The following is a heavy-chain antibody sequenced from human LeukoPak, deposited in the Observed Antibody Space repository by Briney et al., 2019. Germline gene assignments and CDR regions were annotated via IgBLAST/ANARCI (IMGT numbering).Heavy chain of an antibody. D-gene: IGHD3-10*01. CDR1: GFTFSSYS. J-gene: IGHJ4*02. CDR2: ISSSSSYI. CDR3: ARDLGGSGHGYYFDY. V-gene: IGHV3-21*01. Sequence: PGGSLRLSCAASGFTFSSYSMNWVRQAPGKGLEWVSSISSSSSYIYYADSVEGRFTISRDNAKNSLYLQMNSLRAEDTAVYYCARDLGGSGHGYYFDYWGQGTLVTVSS.